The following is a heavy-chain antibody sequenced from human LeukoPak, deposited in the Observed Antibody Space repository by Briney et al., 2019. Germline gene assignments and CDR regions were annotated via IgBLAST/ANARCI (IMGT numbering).Heavy chain of an antibody. Sequence: ASVTVSFKASGYTFTDYYMHWVRQAPGQGLEWMGWINPNSGGTNYAQKSQGRVTMTTDTSISTAYMEVSRLRSDDTAVYYCARVRIGQQLDKYYYYAMDVWGQGTTVTVSS. CDR3: ARVRIGQQLDKYYYYAMDV. J-gene: IGHJ6*02. V-gene: IGHV1-2*02. CDR2: INPNSGGT. CDR1: GYTFTDYY. D-gene: IGHD6-13*01.